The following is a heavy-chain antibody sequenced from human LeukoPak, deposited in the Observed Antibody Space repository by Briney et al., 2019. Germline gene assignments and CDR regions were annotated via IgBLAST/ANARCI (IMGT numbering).Heavy chain of an antibody. D-gene: IGHD1-1*01. CDR2: ISAYNGNT. J-gene: IGHJ4*02. CDR1: GYTFTSYG. CDR3: ARDSDNWNDFDY. Sequence: ASVKVSCKASGYTFTSYGISWVRRAPGQGLEWMGWISAYNGNTNYAQKLQGRVTMTTDTSTSTAYMELRSLRSDDTAVYYCARDSDNWNDFDYWGQGTLVTVSS. V-gene: IGHV1-18*04.